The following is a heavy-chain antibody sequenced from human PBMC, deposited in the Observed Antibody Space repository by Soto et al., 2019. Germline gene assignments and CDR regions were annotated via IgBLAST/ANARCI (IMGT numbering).Heavy chain of an antibody. Sequence: EVQLVESGGGLVQPGGSLKVSCAASGFTFSDSTIHWVRQASGKGLEWVGRIRSEVYSYATVCAASVKDRFTISRDDSKNTAYLQMNSLKIEDRAVYNCSRCSGSYCMGVWGQGTTVTVSS. CDR3: SRCSGSYCMGV. D-gene: IGHD3-10*02. CDR2: IRSEVYSYAT. V-gene: IGHV3-73*02. CDR1: GFTFSDST. J-gene: IGHJ6*02.